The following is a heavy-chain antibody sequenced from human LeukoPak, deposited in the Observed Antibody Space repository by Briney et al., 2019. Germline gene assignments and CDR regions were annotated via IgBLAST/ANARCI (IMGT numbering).Heavy chain of an antibody. CDR1: GGSINDYY. D-gene: IGHD2-15*01. CDR3: ARGVPYFDPSGDIYIDAFDI. V-gene: IGHV4-59*01. Sequence: SETLSLTCTVSGGSINDYYWTWSRQTPGKRMEWLGYIHSNGNTSYSPSLKRRVIMSVDTSKNHCSLRLSSVTTADTAVYYCARGVPYFDPSGDIYIDAFDIWGQGTMVTVSS. J-gene: IGHJ3*02. CDR2: IHSNGNT.